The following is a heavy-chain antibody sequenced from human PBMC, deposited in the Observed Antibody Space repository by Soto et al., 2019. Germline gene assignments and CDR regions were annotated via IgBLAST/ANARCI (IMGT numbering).Heavy chain of an antibody. V-gene: IGHV4-39*02. J-gene: IGHJ1*01. CDR1: GDSISTRSNY. CDR2: IYYTGGT. CDR3: AREGPPIRAHNPPEYFQH. Sequence: ETLSLTCTVSGDSISTRSNYWAWIRQPPGKGLEWIGSIYYTGGTYYNPSLKSRVTLFLDTSKNQFSLNLNSVTAADTAVYYCAREGPPIRAHNPPEYFQHWGQGTLVTVSS.